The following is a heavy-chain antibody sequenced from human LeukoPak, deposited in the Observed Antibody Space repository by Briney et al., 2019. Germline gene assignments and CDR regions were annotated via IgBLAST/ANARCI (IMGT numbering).Heavy chain of an antibody. CDR3: ARSRDWRIEY. CDR2: ITAGSATI. V-gene: IGHV3-48*04. CDR1: GFTFSSYA. J-gene: IGHJ4*02. Sequence: GGSLRLSCAASGFTFSSYAMHWVRQAPGKGLEWISYITAGSATIYYADSVKGRFTISRDDAKNSVYLQMNSLRGEDTAVYYCARSRDWRIEYWGQGTLVTVSS. D-gene: IGHD2-21*02.